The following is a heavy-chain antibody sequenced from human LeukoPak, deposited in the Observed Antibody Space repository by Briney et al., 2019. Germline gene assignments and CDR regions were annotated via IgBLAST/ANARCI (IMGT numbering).Heavy chain of an antibody. CDR2: INPSGGST. J-gene: IGHJ4*02. Sequence: EASVKLSCKASGYTFTSYYMHWVRQAPGQGLEWMGIINPSGGSTSYAQKFQGRVTMTRDTSTSTVYMELSSLRSEDTAVYYCARDRVRGYSYGHFDYWGQGTLVTVSS. V-gene: IGHV1-46*01. CDR1: GYTFTSYY. D-gene: IGHD5-18*01. CDR3: ARDRVRGYSYGHFDY.